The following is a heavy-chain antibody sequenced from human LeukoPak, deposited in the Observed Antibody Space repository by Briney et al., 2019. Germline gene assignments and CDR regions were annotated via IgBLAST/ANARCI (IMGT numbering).Heavy chain of an antibody. CDR1: GGSISSGDYY. D-gene: IGHD2-2*01. CDR2: IYYSGST. Sequence: SETLSLTCTVSGGSISSGDYYWSWIRQPPGKGLEWIGYIYYSGSTYYNPSLKSRVTISVDTSKNQFSLKLSSVTAADTAVYYCARLRSSTSFGYMDVWGKGTTVTVSS. J-gene: IGHJ6*03. CDR3: ARLRSSTSFGYMDV. V-gene: IGHV4-30-4*08.